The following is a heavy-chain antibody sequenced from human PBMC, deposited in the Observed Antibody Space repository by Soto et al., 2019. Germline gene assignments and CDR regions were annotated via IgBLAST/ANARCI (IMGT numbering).Heavy chain of an antibody. CDR1: GVSVSSGSSY. J-gene: IGHJ4*02. D-gene: IGHD3-3*01. Sequence: SETLSLTCTVSGVSVSSGSSYLSWIRQPPGKGLEWIGYMHISGSTNYNSSLKSRVTISADTSKNQFSLKLTSVTAADTAVYYCASWSGYWFNYWGRGTLVTVSS. V-gene: IGHV4-61*01. CDR3: ASWSGYWFNY. CDR2: MHISGST.